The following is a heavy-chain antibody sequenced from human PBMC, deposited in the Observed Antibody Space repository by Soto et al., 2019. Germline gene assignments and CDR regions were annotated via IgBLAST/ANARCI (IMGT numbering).Heavy chain of an antibody. Sequence: ASVKVSCKASGYTFTSYGISWVRQAPGQGLEWMGWISAYNGNTNYAQKLQGRVTMTTDTSTSTAYMELRSLRSDDTAVYYCARLPNYYDSSGYFYFDYWGQGXLVTVPS. J-gene: IGHJ4*02. CDR3: ARLPNYYDSSGYFYFDY. CDR2: ISAYNGNT. CDR1: GYTFTSYG. D-gene: IGHD3-22*01. V-gene: IGHV1-18*01.